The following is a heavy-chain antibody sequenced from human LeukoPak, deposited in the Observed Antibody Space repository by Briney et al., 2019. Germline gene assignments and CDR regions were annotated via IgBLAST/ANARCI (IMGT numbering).Heavy chain of an antibody. CDR1: GFTFSSYA. V-gene: IGHV3-23*01. D-gene: IGHD6-19*01. CDR2: ISGSGGST. CDR3: AKDEGKYSSGWPGGY. Sequence: GGSLRLSCAASGFTFSSYAMSWVRQAPGKGLEWVSAISGSGGSTYYADSVKGRFTISTDNSKNTLYLQMNSLRAEDTAVYYCAKDEGKYSSGWPGGYWGQGTLVTVSS. J-gene: IGHJ4*02.